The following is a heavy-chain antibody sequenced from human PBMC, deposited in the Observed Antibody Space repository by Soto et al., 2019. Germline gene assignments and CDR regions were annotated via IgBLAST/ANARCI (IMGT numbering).Heavy chain of an antibody. CDR1: GYIFTTYW. V-gene: IGHV5-51*01. CDR2: IYPTDSDT. Sequence: VESLKISCKGSGYIFTTYWIGCFLQMPVKGLEWMGIIYPTDSDTRYSPSFQGQVTISADKSISTAYLQWSSLKASDTAMYYCARTVREQWLADYWGRGTLVTVSS. J-gene: IGHJ4*02. CDR3: ARTVREQWLADY. D-gene: IGHD6-19*01.